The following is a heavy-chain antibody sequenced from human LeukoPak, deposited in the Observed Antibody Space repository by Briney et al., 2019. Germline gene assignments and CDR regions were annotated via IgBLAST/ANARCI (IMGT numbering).Heavy chain of an antibody. J-gene: IGHJ5*02. CDR1: GGSISSYY. V-gene: IGHV4-4*07. CDR3: ARDDSYGDYVHWFDP. D-gene: IGHD4-17*01. Sequence: SETLSLTCTVSGGSISSYYWRWIRPPARKGLEGIGRIYTSGSTNYNPSLKSRVTMSVDTSKNQFSLKLSSVTAADTAVYYCARDDSYGDYVHWFDPWGQGTLVTVSS. CDR2: IYTSGST.